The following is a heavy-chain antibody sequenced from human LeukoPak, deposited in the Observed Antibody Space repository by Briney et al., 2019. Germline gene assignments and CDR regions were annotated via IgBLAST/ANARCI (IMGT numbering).Heavy chain of an antibody. CDR1: GFTFSGSA. CDR3: ARPQRWGKRGGYFDY. D-gene: IGHD2-15*01. J-gene: IGHJ4*02. Sequence: GSLRLSCAASGFTFSGSAMSWVRQAPGKGLEWIGEINHSGSTNYNPSLKSRVTISVDTSKNQFSLKLSSVTAADTAVYYCARPQRWGKRGGYFDYWGQGTLVTVSS. V-gene: IGHV4-34*01. CDR2: INHSGST.